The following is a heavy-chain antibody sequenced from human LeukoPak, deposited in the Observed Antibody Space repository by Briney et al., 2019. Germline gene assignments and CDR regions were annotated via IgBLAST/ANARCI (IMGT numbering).Heavy chain of an antibody. CDR3: ARHLKLGFDQTTVTTYWFDP. J-gene: IGHJ5*02. D-gene: IGHD4-4*01. CDR2: IYYSGST. V-gene: IGHV4-39*01. Sequence: NSGGSLRLSCAASGFTFSSSAMHWVRQPPGKGLEWIGSIYYSGSTYYNPSLKSRVTISVDTSKNQFSLKLSSVTAADTAVYYCARHLKLGFDQTTVTTYWFDPWGQGTLVTVSS. CDR1: GFTFSSSA.